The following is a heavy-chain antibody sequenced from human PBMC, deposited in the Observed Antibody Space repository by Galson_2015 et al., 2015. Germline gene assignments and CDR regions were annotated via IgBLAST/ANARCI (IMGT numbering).Heavy chain of an antibody. V-gene: IGHV3-23*01. D-gene: IGHD6-13*01. CDR2: ISGGGAST. CDR3: TKSQYSISWDDYMDV. Sequence: SLRLSCAASGFTFSSYAMTWVRQAPGKGLEWVSDISGGGASTYYADSVKGRFTISRDNSKNTLYLQMNSLSAEDTALYYCTKSQYSISWDDYMDVWGKGTTVTVSS. J-gene: IGHJ6*03. CDR1: GFTFSSYA.